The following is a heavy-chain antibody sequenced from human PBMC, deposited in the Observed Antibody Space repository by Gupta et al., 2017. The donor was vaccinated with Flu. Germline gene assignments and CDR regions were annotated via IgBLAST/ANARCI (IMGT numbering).Heavy chain of an antibody. CDR1: GFTFSTYW. Sequence: EVQLVESGGGLVQPGGSLRLSCAASGFTFSTYWMHWVRQAPGKGLVWVSRLNGDGSRTDYADSVKGRFTISRDNAKNTLFLQMNSLRAEDTAVYYCARGDSGTNYRDAFDIWGQGTMVTVSS. V-gene: IGHV3-74*01. J-gene: IGHJ3*02. CDR2: LNGDGSRT. D-gene: IGHD1-26*01. CDR3: ARGDSGTNYRDAFDI.